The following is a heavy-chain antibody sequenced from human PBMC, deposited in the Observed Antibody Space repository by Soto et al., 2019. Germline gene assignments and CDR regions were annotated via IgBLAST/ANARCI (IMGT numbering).Heavy chain of an antibody. CDR1: GGSISSYY. D-gene: IGHD3-3*01. V-gene: IGHV4-59*01. CDR2: IYYSGST. J-gene: IGHJ5*02. CDR3: ARVLVDYDFWSGYYISRSFDP. Sequence: PSETLSLTCTVSGGSISSYYWSWIRQPPGKGLEWIGYIYYSGSTNYNPSLKSRVTISVDTSKNQFSLKLSSVTAADTAVYYCARVLVDYDFWSGYYISRSFDPWGQGTLVTVSS.